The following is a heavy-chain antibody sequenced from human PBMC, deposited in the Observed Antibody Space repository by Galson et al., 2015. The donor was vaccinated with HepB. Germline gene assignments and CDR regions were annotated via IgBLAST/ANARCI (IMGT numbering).Heavy chain of an antibody. V-gene: IGHV1-69*04. Sequence: SVKVSCKASGGTFSSYTISWVRQAPGQGLEWMGRIIPILGIANYAQKFQGRVTITADKSTSTAYMELSSLRSEDTAVYYCARDDYGDYGGGAESDWGQGTLVTVSS. D-gene: IGHD4-17*01. CDR3: ARDDYGDYGGGAESD. CDR1: GGTFSSYT. J-gene: IGHJ4*02. CDR2: IIPILGIA.